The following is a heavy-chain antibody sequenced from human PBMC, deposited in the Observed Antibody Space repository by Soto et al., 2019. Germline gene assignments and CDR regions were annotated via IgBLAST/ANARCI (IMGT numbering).Heavy chain of an antibody. CDR2: IFYSGST. D-gene: IGHD6-19*01. CDR1: GDSISSSNYF. CDR3: ARRYGWLYFDY. V-gene: IGHV4-39*01. J-gene: IGHJ4*02. Sequence: PSETLXLTCTVSGDSISSSNYFWGWIRQPPGKGLEWIGTIFYSGSTYYNPSLKSRVTISVDTSKNQFSLRLISVTAADTALYYCARRYGWLYFDYWGQGSLVTVSS.